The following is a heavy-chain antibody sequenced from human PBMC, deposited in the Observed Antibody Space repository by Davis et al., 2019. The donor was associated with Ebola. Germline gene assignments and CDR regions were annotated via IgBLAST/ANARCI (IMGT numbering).Heavy chain of an antibody. V-gene: IGHV3-53*04. CDR2: IYSGGTT. Sequence: PGGSLRLSCAASGFIVSSNYMSWVRQAPGKGLEWVSVIYSGGTTNYADSVKGRFTISRHNSKNTLYLQINSLRAEDTAVYYCARGYYDSTGNRYFDFWGRGTLVTVSS. J-gene: IGHJ2*01. CDR3: ARGYYDSTGNRYFDF. D-gene: IGHD3-22*01. CDR1: GFIVSSNY.